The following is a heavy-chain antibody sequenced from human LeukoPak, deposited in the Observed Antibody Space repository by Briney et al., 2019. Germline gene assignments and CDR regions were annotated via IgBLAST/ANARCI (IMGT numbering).Heavy chain of an antibody. Sequence: ASVKVSCKASGYTFTGYYMHWVRQAPGQGLEWMGWINPNSGGTNYAQKFQGWVTMTRDTSISTAYMELSRLRSDDTAVYYCARDKGGYYDSSGKRGYEIDIWGQGTMVTVSS. CDR3: ARDKGGYYDSSGKRGYEIDI. D-gene: IGHD3-22*01. CDR1: GYTFTGYY. V-gene: IGHV1-2*04. J-gene: IGHJ3*02. CDR2: INPNSGGT.